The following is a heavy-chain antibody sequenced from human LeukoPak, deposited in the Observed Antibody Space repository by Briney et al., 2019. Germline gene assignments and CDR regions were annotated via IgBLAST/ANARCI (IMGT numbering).Heavy chain of an antibody. Sequence: PSETLSLTCTVSGYSNNSGYYWGWIRQPPGKGLEWIGSIYHSGSTHYNPSLKSRVTISVDTSKNQFSLKLSSVTAADTAVYYCARAGNDFWSGYYIQIDYWGQGTLVTVSS. J-gene: IGHJ4*02. V-gene: IGHV4-38-2*02. CDR1: GYSNNSGYY. D-gene: IGHD3-3*01. CDR2: IYHSGST. CDR3: ARAGNDFWSGYYIQIDY.